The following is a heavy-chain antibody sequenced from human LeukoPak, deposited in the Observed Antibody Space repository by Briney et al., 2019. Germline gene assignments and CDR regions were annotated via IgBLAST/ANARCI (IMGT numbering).Heavy chain of an antibody. CDR2: INKDGSEK. D-gene: IGHD2-8*02. J-gene: IGHJ4*02. CDR1: RFTFSGYW. CDR3: ATYTQHFGAPGGADY. V-gene: IGHV3-7*03. Sequence: GGSLRLSCVVSRFTFSGYWMRWVRQAPGKGLEWVAAINKDGSEKRYVDSVEGRFTISRDDARNSVYLQMTSLGAEDTAVYYCATYTQHFGAPGGADYWGLGTLVTVSS.